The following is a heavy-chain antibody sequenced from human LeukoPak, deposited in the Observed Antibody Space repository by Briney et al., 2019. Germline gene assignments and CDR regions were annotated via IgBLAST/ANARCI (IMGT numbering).Heavy chain of an antibody. D-gene: IGHD2/OR15-2a*01. V-gene: IGHV1-18*01. Sequence: ASVKVSCKASGGTFSSYAISWVRQAPGQGLEWMGWISAYNGNTNYAQKLQGRVTMTTDTSTSTAYMELRSLRSDDTAVYYCARRSPEYTRFDPWGQGTLVTVSS. CDR3: ARRSPEYTRFDP. CDR2: ISAYNGNT. J-gene: IGHJ5*02. CDR1: GGTFSSYA.